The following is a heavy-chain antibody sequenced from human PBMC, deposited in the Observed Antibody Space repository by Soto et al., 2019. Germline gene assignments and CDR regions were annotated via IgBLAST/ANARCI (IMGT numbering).Heavy chain of an antibody. D-gene: IGHD6-13*01. CDR2: ISSSGFT. Sequence: QVQLQESGPGLVKPSETLSLTCTVSGGSITPYYWSWIRQPPGKRLEWIGYISSSGFTNYNPSINSRVTISVDTSKNQFSLKLSSVTAADTAVYYCVRDCYSSSCFDLWGQGTLVTVSS. J-gene: IGHJ4*02. CDR1: GGSITPYY. V-gene: IGHV4-59*01. CDR3: VRDCYSSSCFDL.